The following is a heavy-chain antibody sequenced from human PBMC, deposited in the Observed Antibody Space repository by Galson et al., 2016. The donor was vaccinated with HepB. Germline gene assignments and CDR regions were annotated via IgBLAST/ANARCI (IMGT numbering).Heavy chain of an antibody. V-gene: IGHV3-30*04. D-gene: IGHD6-25*01. CDR1: GFNFNELA. J-gene: IGHJ4*02. CDR2: ISYDGSNQ. Sequence: SLRLSCAGSGFNFNELAIHWVRQAPGKGLEGVAVISYDGSNQYYADSVKGRFTSSRDNSKNTVYLEVNSLRDEDTALYYCASSGDFWGQGTLVTVSS. CDR3: ASSGDF.